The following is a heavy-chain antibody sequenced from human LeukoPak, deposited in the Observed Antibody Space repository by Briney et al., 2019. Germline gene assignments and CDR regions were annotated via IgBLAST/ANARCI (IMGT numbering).Heavy chain of an antibody. CDR1: GYTFTSYA. CDR2: INTNTGNP. Sequence: ASVKVSCKASGYTFTSYAMNWVRQAPGQGLEWMGWINTNTGNPTYAQGFTGRFVFSLDTSVSTAYLQISSLKAEDTAVYYCARDGSGSDLNDAFDIWGQGTMVTVSS. CDR3: ARDGSGSDLNDAFDI. J-gene: IGHJ3*02. V-gene: IGHV7-4-1*02. D-gene: IGHD3-22*01.